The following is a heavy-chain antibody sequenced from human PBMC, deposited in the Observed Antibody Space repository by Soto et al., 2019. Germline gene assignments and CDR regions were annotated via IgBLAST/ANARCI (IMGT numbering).Heavy chain of an antibody. CDR3: ARGVLY. Sequence: QVQLQESGPGLVKPSQTLSLTCTVSGDSISSGGYFWSWVRQPPGKGLEWIGNIFSSGTTYYNPSLKSRVTISVDTSKNQFSLKLSSVTAADTAVYFCARGVLYWGQGTLVTVSS. D-gene: IGHD1-1*01. V-gene: IGHV4-31*03. CDR1: GDSISSGGYF. CDR2: IFSSGTT. J-gene: IGHJ4*02.